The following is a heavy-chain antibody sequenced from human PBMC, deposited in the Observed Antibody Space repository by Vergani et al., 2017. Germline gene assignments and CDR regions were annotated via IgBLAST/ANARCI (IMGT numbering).Heavy chain of an antibody. V-gene: IGHV4-61*02. CDR1: GDSISSGDYY. J-gene: IGHJ4*02. D-gene: IGHD2-15*01. Sequence: QVQLQESGPGLVKPPGTLSLTCAVSGDSISSGDYYWSWIRQPAGKGPEWIGHIHTGGSTDLNPSFKSRVSISVDTSKSQFSLKLNSVTVADTAVYYCARSRPYCTSGSCPAIWGQGTLVTVSS. CDR3: ARSRPYCTSGSCPAI. CDR2: IHTGGST.